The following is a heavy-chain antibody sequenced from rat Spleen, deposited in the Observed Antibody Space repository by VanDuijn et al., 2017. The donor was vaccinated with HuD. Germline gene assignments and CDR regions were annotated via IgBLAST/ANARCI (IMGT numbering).Heavy chain of an antibody. D-gene: IGHD5-1*01. CDR3: ARHSNWGCDY. CDR1: GFTFSDYY. Sequence: EVQLVESGGGLVQPGRSLKLSCAASGFTFSDYYMAWVRQAPKKGLEWVASISYEGSSTYYGDSLKGRFPISRDNAKSTLYLQMDSLRSEDTATYYCARHSNWGCDYWGQGVMVTVSS. J-gene: IGHJ2*01. V-gene: IGHV5-22*01. CDR2: ISYEGSST.